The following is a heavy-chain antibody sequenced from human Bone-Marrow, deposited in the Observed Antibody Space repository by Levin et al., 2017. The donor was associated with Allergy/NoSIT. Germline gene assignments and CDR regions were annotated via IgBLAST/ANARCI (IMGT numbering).Heavy chain of an antibody. CDR3: ARDQPSYSSSWYYYYGMDV. J-gene: IGHJ6*02. Sequence: GGSLRLSCAASGFTFSDYYMSWIRQAPGKGLEWVSYISSSGSTIYYADSVKGRFTISRDNAKNSLYLQMNSLRAEDTAVYYCARDQPSYSSSWYYYYGMDVWGQGTTVTVSS. CDR1: GFTFSDYY. CDR2: ISSSGSTI. D-gene: IGHD6-13*01. V-gene: IGHV3-11*01.